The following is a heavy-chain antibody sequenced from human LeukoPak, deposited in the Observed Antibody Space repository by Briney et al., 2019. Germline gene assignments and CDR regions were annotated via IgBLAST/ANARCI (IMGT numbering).Heavy chain of an antibody. CDR1: GYTFTSYY. CDR2: INPNGGST. CDR3: ARDPTPYCSSTSCYVSVWFDP. J-gene: IGHJ5*02. V-gene: IGHV1-46*01. D-gene: IGHD2-2*01. Sequence: ASVKVSCKASGYTFTSYYMHWVRQAPGQGLEWMGIINPNGGSTSYAQKFQGRVTMTRDTSTSTVYMELSSLRSEDTAVYYCARDPTPYCSSTSCYVSVWFDPWGQGTLVTVSS.